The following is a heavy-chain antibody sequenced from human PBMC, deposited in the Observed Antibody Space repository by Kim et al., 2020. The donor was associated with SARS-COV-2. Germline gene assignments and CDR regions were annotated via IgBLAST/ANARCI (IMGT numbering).Heavy chain of an antibody. V-gene: IGHV3-48*02. J-gene: IGHJ4*02. Sequence: GGSLRLSCAASGFTFSSYNMNWVRQAPGKGLVWISSISSTSTIDYADSVKGRFTISRDNAKHSLYLQMNSLRDEDTALYYCAIGFTGPPPHGWGQGTLVTVSS. CDR2: ISSTSTI. CDR1: GFTFSSYN. D-gene: IGHD2-8*02. CDR3: AIGFTGPPPHG.